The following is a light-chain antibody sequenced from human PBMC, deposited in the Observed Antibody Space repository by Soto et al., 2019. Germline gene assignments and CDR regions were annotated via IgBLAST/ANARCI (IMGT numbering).Light chain of an antibody. CDR3: QQYMSSVT. V-gene: IGKV3-20*01. CDR1: QSVDTTF. Sequence: EIVLTQSPGSLSLSPGQRATLSCRASQSVDTTFFAWYQKKPGQAPRLLLYAAAKRATGIPDRFSGSGSGADFAIIISSMEPEDFAVYYCQQYMSSVTFGQGTKVEIK. CDR2: AAA. J-gene: IGKJ1*01.